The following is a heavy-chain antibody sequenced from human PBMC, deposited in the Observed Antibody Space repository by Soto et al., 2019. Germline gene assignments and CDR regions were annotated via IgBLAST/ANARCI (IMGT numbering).Heavy chain of an antibody. V-gene: IGHV1-69*01. Sequence: QVQLVQSGAEVKKPGSSVKVSCNASGGTFSSYAISWVRQAPGQGLEWMGGIIPIFGTANYAQKFQGRVTITADESTRTAYMELRRLRSEDTAVYYCARDPPQYSSSWHNWFDPWGQGTLVTVSS. CDR2: IIPIFGTA. CDR1: GGTFSSYA. J-gene: IGHJ5*02. CDR3: ARDPPQYSSSWHNWFDP. D-gene: IGHD6-13*01.